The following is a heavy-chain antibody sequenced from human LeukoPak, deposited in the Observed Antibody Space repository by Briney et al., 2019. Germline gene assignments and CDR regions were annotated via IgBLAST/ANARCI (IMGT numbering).Heavy chain of an antibody. V-gene: IGHV5-51*01. CDR3: ARPYDRRAYSYGMDV. J-gene: IGHJ6*02. D-gene: IGHD1-1*01. Sequence: GESLKISCKGSGYSFTSYWIGWVRQMPGKGLEWMGIIYPGYSDTRYSPSFQGQVTISADKSISTAYLQWSSLKASDTAMYYCARPYDRRAYSYGMDVWGQGTTVTVSS. CDR2: IYPGYSDT. CDR1: GYSFTSYW.